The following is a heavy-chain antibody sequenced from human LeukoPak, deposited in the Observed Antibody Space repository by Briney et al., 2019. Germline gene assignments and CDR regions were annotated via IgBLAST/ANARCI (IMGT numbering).Heavy chain of an antibody. J-gene: IGHJ4*02. V-gene: IGHV3-48*02. CDR3: ARGVWDESPPWTSYPGY. Sequence: GRSLRLSCAASGFSFSTYSMNWVRHAPGKGLEWVSYISSSGNTIYYAASVKGRFTISGDNAQNSLYLQMNSLRDEDTAVYYCARGVWDESPPWTSYPGYWGQGILVTVS. CDR1: GFSFSTYS. CDR2: ISSSGNTI. D-gene: IGHD3-16*01.